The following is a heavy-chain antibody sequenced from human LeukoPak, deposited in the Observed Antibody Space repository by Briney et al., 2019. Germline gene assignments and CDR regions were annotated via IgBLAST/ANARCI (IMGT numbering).Heavy chain of an antibody. V-gene: IGHV4-34*01. CDR3: ARYASGSYYRGIDY. J-gene: IGHJ4*02. D-gene: IGHD1-26*01. CDR1: GGSFSGYY. Sequence: SETLSLTCAVYGGSFSGYYWSWIRQPPGKGLEWIGEINHSGSTNYNPSLKSRITISVDTSKIQFSLRLSSVTAADTAVYYCARYASGSYYRGIDYWGQGTLVTVSS. CDR2: INHSGST.